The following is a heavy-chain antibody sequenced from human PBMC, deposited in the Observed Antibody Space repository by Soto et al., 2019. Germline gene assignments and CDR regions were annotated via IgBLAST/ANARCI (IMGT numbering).Heavy chain of an antibody. CDR2: INSDGSST. CDR3: ARGEDNWNREADDAFDI. CDR1: GFTFSSYW. V-gene: IGHV3-74*01. D-gene: IGHD1-20*01. Sequence: PGGSLRLSCAASGFTFSSYWMHWVRQAPGKGLVWVSRINSDGSSTSYADSVKGRFTISRDNAKNTLYLQMNSLRAEDTAVYYCARGEDNWNREADDAFDIWGQGTMVTVSS. J-gene: IGHJ3*02.